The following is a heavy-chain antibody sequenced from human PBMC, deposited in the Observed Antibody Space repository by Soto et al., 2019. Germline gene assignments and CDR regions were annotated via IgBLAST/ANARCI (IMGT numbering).Heavy chain of an antibody. CDR2: INPNSGGT. J-gene: IGHJ4*02. CDR3: ATQRDYGDYGAFDY. V-gene: IGHV1-2*04. CDR1: GYTFTGYY. D-gene: IGHD4-17*01. Sequence: ASVKVSCKASGYTFTGYYMHWVRQAPGQGLEWMGWINPNSGGTNYAQKFQGWGTMTRDTSISTAYMELSRLRSDDTAVYYCATQRDYGDYGAFDYWGQGTLVTVSS.